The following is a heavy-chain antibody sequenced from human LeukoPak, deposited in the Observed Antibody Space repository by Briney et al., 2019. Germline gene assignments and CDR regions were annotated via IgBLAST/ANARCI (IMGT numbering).Heavy chain of an antibody. CDR3: ARDLGYYYDSSGPSRGFDI. J-gene: IGHJ3*02. CDR2: IYYSGST. D-gene: IGHD3-22*01. V-gene: IGHV4-59*01. CDR1: GGSISSYY. Sequence: SETLSLTCTVSGGSISSYYWSWIRQPPGKGLEWIGYIYYSGSTNYNPSLKSRVTISVDTSKNQFSLKLSSVTAADTAVCYCARDLGYYYDSSGPSRGFDIWGQGTMVTVSS.